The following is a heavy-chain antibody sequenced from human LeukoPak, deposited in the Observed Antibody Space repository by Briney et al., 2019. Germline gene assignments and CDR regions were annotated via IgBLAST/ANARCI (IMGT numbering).Heavy chain of an antibody. CDR2: IYYSGST. D-gene: IGHD4-17*01. Sequence: SQTLSLTCTVSGGSISSGDYYWSWIRQPPGKGLEWIGYIYYSGSTYYNPSLKSRVTISVDTSKNQFSLKLSSVTAADTAVYYCARGTVTTGYYYYGMDVWSKGTTVTVSS. CDR3: ARGTVTTGYYYYGMDV. J-gene: IGHJ6*04. CDR1: GGSISSGDYY. V-gene: IGHV4-30-4*01.